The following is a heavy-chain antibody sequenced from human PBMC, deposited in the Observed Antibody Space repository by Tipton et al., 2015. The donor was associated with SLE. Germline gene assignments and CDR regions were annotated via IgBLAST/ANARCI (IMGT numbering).Heavy chain of an antibody. Sequence: TLSLTCSVSGGSISSQYWSWIRQPPGKGLEWIGYISYSGSTNYNPALKSRVTISVNTSRNQFSLRLSSVTAADTAVYYCARHLGIAAAQGAFDIWGQGTMVTVSS. CDR3: ARHLGIAAAQGAFDI. J-gene: IGHJ3*02. CDR2: ISYSGST. D-gene: IGHD6-13*01. CDR1: GGSISSQY. V-gene: IGHV4-59*08.